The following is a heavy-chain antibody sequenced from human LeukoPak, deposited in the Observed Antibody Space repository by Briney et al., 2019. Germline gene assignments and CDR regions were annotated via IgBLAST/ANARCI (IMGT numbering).Heavy chain of an antibody. CDR3: ASVRGYSYYFDY. Sequence: SETLSLTCTVSGGSISSYYWSWIRQPPGKGPEWIGYIYYSGSTNYNPSLKSRVTISVDTSKNQFSLKLSSVTAADTAVYYCASVRGYSYYFDYWGQGTLVTVSS. V-gene: IGHV4-59*01. D-gene: IGHD5-18*01. J-gene: IGHJ4*02. CDR2: IYYSGST. CDR1: GGSISSYY.